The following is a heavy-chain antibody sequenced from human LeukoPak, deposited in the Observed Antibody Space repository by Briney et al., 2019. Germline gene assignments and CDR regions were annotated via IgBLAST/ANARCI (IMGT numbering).Heavy chain of an antibody. CDR3: ARSRGAGPGAYFDY. D-gene: IGHD6-19*01. CDR2: ISNSGTYT. J-gene: IGHJ4*02. CDR1: GFTFSDEY. Sequence: GGSLRLSCAASGFTFSDEYMSWIRQAPGKGLEWVSYISNSGTYTNYADSVRGRFTIPRDNAKHSLYLQMNSLRAEDTAVYYCARSRGAGPGAYFDYWGEGTLVTVSS. V-gene: IGHV3-11*03.